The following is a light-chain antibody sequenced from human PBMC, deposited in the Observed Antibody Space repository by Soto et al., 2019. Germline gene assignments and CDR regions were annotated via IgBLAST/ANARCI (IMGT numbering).Light chain of an antibody. Sequence: QSALTQPPSASGSPGQSVTIAFTGSSSDVGGYNCVSWFQQHPGKAPKLMIFEDIKRPSGVPDRFSASKSGNTASLTVSGLQAEDEADYYCSSYGGSDNLIFGGGTKVTVL. CDR1: SSDVGGYNC. CDR2: EDI. V-gene: IGLV2-8*01. CDR3: SSYGGSDNLI. J-gene: IGLJ2*01.